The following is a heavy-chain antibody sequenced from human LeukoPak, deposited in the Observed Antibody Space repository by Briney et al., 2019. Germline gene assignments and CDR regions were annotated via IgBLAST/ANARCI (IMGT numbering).Heavy chain of an antibody. CDR2: INWNGGST. CDR3: QKAAYDILTGSQGWFDP. D-gene: IGHD3-9*01. CDR1: GFTFDDYG. Sequence: PGGSLRLSCAASGFTFDDYGMSWVRQAPGKGLEWVSGINWNGGSTVYADSVKGRFTISRHNAKNSLYLQMNSLRAEDTAFFYWQKAAYDILTGSQGWFDPWGQGTLVTVSS. J-gene: IGHJ5*02. V-gene: IGHV3-20*04.